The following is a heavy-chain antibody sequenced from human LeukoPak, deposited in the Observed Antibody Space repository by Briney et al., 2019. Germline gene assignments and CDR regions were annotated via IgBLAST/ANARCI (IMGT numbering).Heavy chain of an antibody. V-gene: IGHV1-18*01. CDR1: GYTFTSYG. CDR2: ISAYNGNT. CDR3: ARGKGGDIVVVPAAIPNWFDP. J-gene: IGHJ5*02. D-gene: IGHD2-2*01. Sequence: GASVKVSCKASGYTFTSYGISWVRQAPGQGLEWMGLISAYNGNTNYAQKLQGRVTMTTDTSTSTAYMELRSLRSDDTAVYYCARGKGGDIVVVPAAIPNWFDPWGQGTLVTVSS.